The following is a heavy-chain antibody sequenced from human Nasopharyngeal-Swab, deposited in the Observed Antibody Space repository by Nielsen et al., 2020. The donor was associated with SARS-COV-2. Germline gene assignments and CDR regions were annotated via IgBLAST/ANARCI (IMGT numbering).Heavy chain of an antibody. CDR1: GFTFSGYA. D-gene: IGHD2-15*01. J-gene: IGHJ2*01. CDR3: AKDRGCSGGSCYVHWYFDL. V-gene: IGHV3-23*01. Sequence: GGSLRLSCAASGFTFSGYAMSWVRQAPGKGLEWVSAIGGTGGSTYYADSVKGQFTISRDKSKNTLYLQMNSLRAEDTAVYYCAKDRGCSGGSCYVHWYFDLWGRGTLVTVSS. CDR2: IGGTGGST.